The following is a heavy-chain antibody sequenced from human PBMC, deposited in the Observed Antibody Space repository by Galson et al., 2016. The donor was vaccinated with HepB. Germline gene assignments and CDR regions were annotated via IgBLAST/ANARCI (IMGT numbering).Heavy chain of an antibody. Sequence: QSGAEVKEPGESLKISCKGSGYKFISYWIGWVRQMPGKGLEWMGTIYPGDSDTTYSPSFQGQVTISADKSINTAYLQWSNLKASDTAMYYCAKHAGADDDSFDVWGQGTMVSVSS. D-gene: IGHD3-10*01. CDR3: AKHAGADDDSFDV. V-gene: IGHV5-51*01. CDR1: GYKFISYW. J-gene: IGHJ3*01. CDR2: IYPGDSDT.